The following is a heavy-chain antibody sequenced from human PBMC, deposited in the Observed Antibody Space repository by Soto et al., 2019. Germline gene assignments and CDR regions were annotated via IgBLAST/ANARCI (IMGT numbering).Heavy chain of an antibody. J-gene: IGHJ5*02. D-gene: IGHD4-17*01. V-gene: IGHV3-53*01. CDR2: IYTGGST. CDR3: ARAYGGNPALFDP. Sequence: GSLRLSCAASGFTVSSEYMSWVRQAPGKGLEWVSVIYTGGSTYYADSVKGRFTFSRDNSKNTVYLQMNSLRAEDTAVYYCARAYGGNPALFDPWGQGTLVTVSS. CDR1: GFTVSSEY.